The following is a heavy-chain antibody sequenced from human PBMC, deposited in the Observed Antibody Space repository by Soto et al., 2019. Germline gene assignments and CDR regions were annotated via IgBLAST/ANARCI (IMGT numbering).Heavy chain of an antibody. J-gene: IGHJ3*02. Sequence: ASVKVSCKASGYTFTGYYMHWVRQAPGQGLEWMGWINPNSGGTNYAQKFQGRVTMTRDTSISTAYMELSRLRSDDTAVYYCARVGIVMGGTDAFDIWGQGTMVTVSS. V-gene: IGHV1-2*02. D-gene: IGHD2-21*01. CDR3: ARVGIVMGGTDAFDI. CDR1: GYTFTGYY. CDR2: INPNSGGT.